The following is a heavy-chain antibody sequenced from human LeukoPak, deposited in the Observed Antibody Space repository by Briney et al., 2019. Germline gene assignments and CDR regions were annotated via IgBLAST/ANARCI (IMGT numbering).Heavy chain of an antibody. D-gene: IGHD2-15*01. CDR1: GFTFGDYT. CDR2: ISGSGGST. Sequence: GGSLRLSCTASGFTFGDYTMSWFRQAPGKGLEWVSAISGSGGSTYYADSVKGRFTISRDNSKNTLYLQMNSLRAEDTAVYYCAKTSVGLLPNNAFDIWGQGTMVTVSS. CDR3: AKTSVGLLPNNAFDI. V-gene: IGHV3-23*01. J-gene: IGHJ3*02.